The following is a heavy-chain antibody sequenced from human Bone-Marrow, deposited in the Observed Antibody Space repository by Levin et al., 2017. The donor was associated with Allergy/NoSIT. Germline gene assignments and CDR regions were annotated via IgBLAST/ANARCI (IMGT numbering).Heavy chain of an antibody. J-gene: IGHJ4*02. V-gene: IGHV3-9*01. Sequence: GGSLRLSCAASGFTFDDYAMHWVRQAPGKGLEWVSGISWNSGSIGYADSVKGRFTISRDNAKNSLYLQMNSLRAEDTALYYCAEDSKTRRRWVLDFDYWGKGTLVTVSS. D-gene: IGHD1-26*01. CDR1: GFTFDDYA. CDR3: AEDSKTRRRWVLDFDY. CDR2: ISWNSGSI.